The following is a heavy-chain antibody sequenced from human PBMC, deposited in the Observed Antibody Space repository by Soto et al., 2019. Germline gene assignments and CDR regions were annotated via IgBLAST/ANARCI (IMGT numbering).Heavy chain of an antibody. Sequence: SETLSLTCAVYGGSFSGYYWSWIRQPPGKGLEWIGEINHSGSTNYNPSLKSRVTISVDASKNQFSLKLSSVTAADTAVYYCARSLWFGELLGTGSYYYYYGMDVWGQGTTVTVSS. CDR2: INHSGST. D-gene: IGHD3-10*01. V-gene: IGHV4-34*01. J-gene: IGHJ6*02. CDR1: GGSFSGYY. CDR3: ARSLWFGELLGTGSYYYYYGMDV.